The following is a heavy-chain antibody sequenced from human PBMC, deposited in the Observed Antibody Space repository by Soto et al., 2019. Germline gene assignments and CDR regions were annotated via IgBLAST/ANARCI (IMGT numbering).Heavy chain of an antibody. CDR2: IKSKTDGGTT. CDR3: TTGVTARGMDV. D-gene: IGHD2-21*02. J-gene: IGHJ6*02. V-gene: IGHV3-15*01. CDR1: GFTFSNAW. Sequence: EVQLVESGGGLVKPGGSLRLSCAASGFTFSNAWMSWVRQAPGKGLEWVGRIKSKTDGGTTDYAAPVKGRFTISRDDSINTQYLQMNSLKTKDTAVYYCTTGVTARGMDVWCQVKTVTAAS.